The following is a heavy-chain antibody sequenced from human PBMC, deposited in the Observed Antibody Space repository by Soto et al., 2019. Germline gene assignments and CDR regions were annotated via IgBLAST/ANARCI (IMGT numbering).Heavy chain of an antibody. V-gene: IGHV4-38-2*01. CDR3: VRIRRARTTFYSWFAP. Sequence: SETLSLTCLVSGYSITSDFYWGWIREPPGKGLEWIGSIYHSGTTYSDPSLKSRLTISVDTSKNQFSLMLTSVTAADTAVYYCVRIRRARTTFYSWFAPCGQGRLVT. J-gene: IGHJ5*02. D-gene: IGHD1-1*01. CDR2: IYHSGTT. CDR1: GYSITSDFY.